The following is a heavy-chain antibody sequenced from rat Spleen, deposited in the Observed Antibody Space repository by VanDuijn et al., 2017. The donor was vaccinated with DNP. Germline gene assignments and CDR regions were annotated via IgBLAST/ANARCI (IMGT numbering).Heavy chain of an antibody. CDR2: ISYSGST. Sequence: EVQLQESGPGLVKPSQSLSLTCSVTGYSITSHYWGWIRKFPGNKIEWMGYISYSGSTAYNPSLKSRISITRDTSKNQFFLQLSSVTTEDTATYFCTRSHYYDGYWHGFDYWGHGVMVTVSS. D-gene: IGHD1-12*03. J-gene: IGHJ2*01. CDR3: TRSHYYDGYWHGFDY. V-gene: IGHV3-1*01. CDR1: GYSITSHY.